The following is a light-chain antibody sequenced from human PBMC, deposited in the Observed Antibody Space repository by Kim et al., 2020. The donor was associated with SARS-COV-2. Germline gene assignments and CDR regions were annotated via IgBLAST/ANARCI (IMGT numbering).Light chain of an antibody. CDR3: CSYAGRYTCL. CDR1: TSDVGRYDY. Sequence: SATISSAGTTSDVGRYDYVSCYQQYPGKAPPLLIYDVSERPSGVPDRFSGAKSGSTASLSISGLQADDEADYYCCSYAGRYTCLFGGGTKVTVL. J-gene: IGLJ3*02. CDR2: DVS. V-gene: IGLV2-11*03.